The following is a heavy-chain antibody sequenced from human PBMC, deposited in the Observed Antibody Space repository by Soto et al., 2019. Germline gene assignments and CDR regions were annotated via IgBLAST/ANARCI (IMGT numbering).Heavy chain of an antibody. CDR3: ARDTHDTAMVYYFDY. J-gene: IGHJ4*02. CDR2: IYYSGST. CDR1: GASISSGY. D-gene: IGHD5-18*01. V-gene: IGHV4-31*03. Sequence: PSETLSLTCTVSGASISSGYWSWIRQSPGKGLEWIGYIYYSGSTYYNPSLKSRVTISVDTSKNQFSLKLSSVTAADTAVYYCARDTHDTAMVYYFDYWGQGTLVTVSS.